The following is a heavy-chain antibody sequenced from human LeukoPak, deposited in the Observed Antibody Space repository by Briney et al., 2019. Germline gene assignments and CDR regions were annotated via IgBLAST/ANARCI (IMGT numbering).Heavy chain of an antibody. D-gene: IGHD3-22*01. Sequence: SETLSLTCTVSGGSISSYYWSCIRQPAGKGLEWIGRIYTSGSTNYNPSLKSRVTMSVDTSKNQFSLKLSSVTAADTAVYYCAREEVITIIVVDRGGWFDPWGQGALVTVSS. CDR1: GGSISSYY. V-gene: IGHV4-4*07. CDR2: IYTSGST. J-gene: IGHJ5*02. CDR3: AREEVITIIVVDRGGWFDP.